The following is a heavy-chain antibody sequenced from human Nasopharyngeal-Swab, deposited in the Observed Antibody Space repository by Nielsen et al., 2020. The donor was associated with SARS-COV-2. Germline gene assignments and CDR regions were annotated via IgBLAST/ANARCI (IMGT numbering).Heavy chain of an antibody. D-gene: IGHD6-19*01. CDR1: GYSFTSYW. V-gene: IGHV5-51*01. J-gene: IGHJ4*02. CDR3: AWKSSGWYGSYDY. Sequence: GESLKISCHGSGYSFTSYWIAWVRQMPGKGLEWMGIIYPGDSDTRYSPSFQGQVTISADKSINTAYLQWSSLKASDTAMYYCAWKSSGWYGSYDYWGQGTLVTVSS. CDR2: IYPGDSDT.